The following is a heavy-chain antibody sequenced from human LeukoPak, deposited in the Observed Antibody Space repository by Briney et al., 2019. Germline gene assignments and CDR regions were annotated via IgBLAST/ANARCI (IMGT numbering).Heavy chain of an antibody. CDR1: GFTFSSYA. Sequence: PGGSLRLSCAASGFTFSSYAMSWVRQAPGKGQEWVSTISGNGGSTHYADSVKGRFTISRDNSKNTLYLQMNSLRAEDTAVYYCAREGYGDYRDAFDIWGQGTMVTVSS. V-gene: IGHV3-23*01. J-gene: IGHJ3*02. CDR2: ISGNGGST. D-gene: IGHD4-17*01. CDR3: AREGYGDYRDAFDI.